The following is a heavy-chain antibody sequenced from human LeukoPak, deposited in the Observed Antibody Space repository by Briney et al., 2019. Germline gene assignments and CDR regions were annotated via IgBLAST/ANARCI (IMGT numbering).Heavy chain of an antibody. J-gene: IGHJ6*03. D-gene: IGHD2-15*01. CDR1: GYTFTSYA. CDR3: ARTVVVVAAPYYYYYYMDV. Sequence: ASVKVSCKASGYTFTSYAISWVRQAPGQGLEWMGGIIPIFGTANYAQKFQGRVTITADKSTSTAYMELSSLRSEDTAVYYCARTVVVVAAPYYYYYYMDVWGKGTTVTVSS. V-gene: IGHV1-69*06. CDR2: IIPIFGTA.